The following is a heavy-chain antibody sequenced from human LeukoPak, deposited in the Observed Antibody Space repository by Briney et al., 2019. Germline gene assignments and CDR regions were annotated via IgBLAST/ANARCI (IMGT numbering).Heavy chain of an antibody. CDR3: ARDEYYYYYMDV. Sequence: GGSLRLSCAASRFTFSSYSMSWIRQAPGKGLEWVSYISSSGSTIYYADSVKGRFTISRDNAKNSLYLQMNSLRAEDTAVYYCARDEYYYYYMDVWGKGTTVTVSS. V-gene: IGHV3-48*04. J-gene: IGHJ6*03. CDR1: RFTFSSYS. CDR2: ISSSGSTI.